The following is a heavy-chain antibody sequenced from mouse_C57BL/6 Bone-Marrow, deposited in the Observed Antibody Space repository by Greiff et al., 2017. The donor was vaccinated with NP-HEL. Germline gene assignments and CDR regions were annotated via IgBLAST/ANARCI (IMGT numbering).Heavy chain of an antibody. CDR3: AKGGNYYGSSPYWYFDV. CDR2: ISSGSSTI. Sequence: EVQVVESGGGLVKPGGSLKLSCAASGFTFSDYGMHWVRQAPEKGLEWVAYISSGSSTIYYADTVKGRFTISRDNAKNTLFLQMTSLRSEDTAMYYCAKGGNYYGSSPYWYFDVWGTGTTVTVSS. D-gene: IGHD1-1*01. CDR1: GFTFSDYG. J-gene: IGHJ1*03. V-gene: IGHV5-17*01.